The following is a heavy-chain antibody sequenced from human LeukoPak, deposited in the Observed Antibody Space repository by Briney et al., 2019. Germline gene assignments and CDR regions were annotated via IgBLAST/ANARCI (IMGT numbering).Heavy chain of an antibody. J-gene: IGHJ4*02. CDR1: GGSISSYY. CDR2: IYYSGST. CDR3: ARGAAGYSYG. D-gene: IGHD5-18*01. Sequence: PSETLSLTCTASGGSISSYYWSWIRQPPGKGPEWIGHIYYSGSTNYNPSLKSRVTISIDTSKNQFSLRLSSVTAADTAVYYCARGAAGYSYGWGQGTLVTVSS. V-gene: IGHV4-59*01.